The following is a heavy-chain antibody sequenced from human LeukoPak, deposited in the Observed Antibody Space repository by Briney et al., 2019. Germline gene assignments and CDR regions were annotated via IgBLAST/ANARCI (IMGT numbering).Heavy chain of an antibody. CDR3: ARGTMNGITMVRGVSSDY. J-gene: IGHJ4*02. CDR2: INPSGGST. Sequence: GASVKVSCKASGYTFTSYYMHWVRQAPGQGLEWMGIINPSGGSTSYAQKFQGRVTMTRDMSTSTAYMELSSLRSEDTAVYYCARGTMNGITMVRGVSSDYWGQGTLVTVSS. V-gene: IGHV1-46*01. D-gene: IGHD3-10*01. CDR1: GYTFTSYY.